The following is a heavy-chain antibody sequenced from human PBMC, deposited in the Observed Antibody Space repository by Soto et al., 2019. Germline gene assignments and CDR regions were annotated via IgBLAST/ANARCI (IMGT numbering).Heavy chain of an antibody. J-gene: IGHJ5*02. CDR1: GFTFSSYW. CDR2: IKQDGSEK. V-gene: IGHV3-7*01. D-gene: IGHD2-2*01. Sequence: EVQLVESGGGLVQPGGSLRLSCAASGFTFSSYWMSWARQAPGKGLEWVANIKQDGSEKYYVDSVKGRFTISRDNAKNSLYLQMNSLRAEDTAVYYCARDGRYCSSTSCLPNWFDPWGQGTLVTVSS. CDR3: ARDGRYCSSTSCLPNWFDP.